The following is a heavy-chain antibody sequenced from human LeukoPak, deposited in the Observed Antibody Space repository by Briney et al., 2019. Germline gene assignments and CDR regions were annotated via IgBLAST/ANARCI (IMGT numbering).Heavy chain of an antibody. D-gene: IGHD6-19*01. CDR2: ISSDESDK. V-gene: IGHV3-30*03. J-gene: IGHJ6*02. Sequence: GGSLRLSCAASGFTFSNYGMHWVRQAPGKGLEWVAFISSDESDKYYADSVKGRFTISRDNSKNTLYLQMNSLRAEDTAVYYCARDISGWYSGGYFRMDVWGQGTTVTVSS. CDR3: ARDISGWYSGGYFRMDV. CDR1: GFTFSNYG.